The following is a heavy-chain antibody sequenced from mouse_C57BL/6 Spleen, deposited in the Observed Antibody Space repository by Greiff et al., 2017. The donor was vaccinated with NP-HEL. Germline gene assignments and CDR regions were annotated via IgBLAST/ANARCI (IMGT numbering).Heavy chain of an antibody. CDR3: ARNYGSSPHYFDY. CDR2: IYPGDGDT. CDR1: GYAFSSYW. J-gene: IGHJ2*01. Sequence: QVHVKQSGAELVKPGASVKISCKASGYAFSSYWMNWVKQRPGKGLEWIGQIYPGDGDTNYNGKFKGKATLTADKSSSTAYMQLSSLTSEDSAVYFCARNYGSSPHYFDYWGQGTTLTVSS. D-gene: IGHD1-1*01. V-gene: IGHV1-80*01.